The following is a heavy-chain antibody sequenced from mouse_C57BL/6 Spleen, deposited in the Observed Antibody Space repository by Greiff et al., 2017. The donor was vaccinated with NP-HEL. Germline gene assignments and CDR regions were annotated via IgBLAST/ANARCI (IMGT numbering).Heavy chain of an antibody. V-gene: IGHV6-3*01. CDR2: IRLKSDNYAT. J-gene: IGHJ3*01. D-gene: IGHD2-5*01. CDR3: TVPASYYSNYGGFAY. CDR1: GFTFSNYW. Sequence: EVKLMESGGGLVQPGGSMKLSCVASGFTFSNYWMNWVRQSPEKGLEWVAQIRLKSDNYATHYAESVKGRFTISRDDSKSSVYLQMNNLRAEDTGIYYCTVPASYYSNYGGFAYWGQGTLVTVSA.